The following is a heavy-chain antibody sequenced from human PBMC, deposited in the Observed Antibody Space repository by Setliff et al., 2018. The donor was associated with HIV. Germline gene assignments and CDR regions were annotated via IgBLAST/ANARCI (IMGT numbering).Heavy chain of an antibody. V-gene: IGHV3-7*03. Sequence: PGGSLRLSCAASGFTFSNYWMDWVRQAPGKGLEWVATIKQDGSEIYYMDSVKGRFTISRDNARTSLFLERRSLRDEDTAVYLCANLWELGAWGQGTLVTVSS. J-gene: IGHJ5*02. CDR3: ANLWELGA. CDR2: IKQDGSEI. CDR1: GFTFSNYW. D-gene: IGHD3-16*01.